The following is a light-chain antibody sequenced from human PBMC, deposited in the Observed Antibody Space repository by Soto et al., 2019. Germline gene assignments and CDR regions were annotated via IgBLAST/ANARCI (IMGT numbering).Light chain of an antibody. CDR1: QSISSW. V-gene: IGKV1-5*01. CDR2: DVS. J-gene: IGKJ1*01. CDR3: QQYNSYPGT. Sequence: DIQMTQSPSTLSASVGDRVTITCRASQSISSWLAWYQQKPGKAPNLLIYDVSSLESGVPARFSGSGSGTEFTLTISSLQPDDFATYYCQQYNSYPGTFGPGTKVEIK.